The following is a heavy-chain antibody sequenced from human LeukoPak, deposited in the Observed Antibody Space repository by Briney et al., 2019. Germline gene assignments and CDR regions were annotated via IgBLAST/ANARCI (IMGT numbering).Heavy chain of an antibody. J-gene: IGHJ4*02. CDR1: GYTFTSYY. V-gene: IGHV1-46*01. CDR2: INPSGGST. D-gene: IGHD2-15*01. CDR3: ARGSSRYCSGGSRYSRPFTFDY. Sequence: ASVKVSCKASGYTFTSYYMHWVRQAPGQGLEWMGIINPSGGSTSYAQKFQGRVTMTRDTSTSTVYMELSSLRSEDTAVYYCARGSSRYCSGGSRYSRPFTFDYWGQGTLVTVSS.